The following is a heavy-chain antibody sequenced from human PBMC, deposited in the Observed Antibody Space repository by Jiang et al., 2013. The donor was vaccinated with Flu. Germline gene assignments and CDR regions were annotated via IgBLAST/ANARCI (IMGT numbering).Heavy chain of an antibody. J-gene: IGHJ4*02. D-gene: IGHD5-24*01. Sequence: GLVKPSETLSLTCTVSGGSISSSSYYWGWIRQPPGKGLEWIGSIYYSGSTYYNPSLKSRVTISVDTSKNQFSLKLSSVTAADTAVYYCARGMATIGKVDYWGQGALVTVSS. CDR2: IYYSGST. V-gene: IGHV4-39*01. CDR3: ARGMATIGKVDY. CDR1: GGSISSSSYY.